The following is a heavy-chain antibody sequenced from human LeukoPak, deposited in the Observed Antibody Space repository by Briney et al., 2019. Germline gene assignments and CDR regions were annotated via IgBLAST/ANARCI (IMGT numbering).Heavy chain of an antibody. D-gene: IGHD3-22*01. J-gene: IGHJ4*02. CDR1: GFTFSSYA. Sequence: GGSLRLSCAASGFTFSSYAMTWVRQAPGKELEWVSAITGRGGATYYADSVTGRFTISRDNSKNTLYLQMNSLRAEDTAVYYCARDPQASSGLGHWGQGTLVTVSS. CDR2: ITGRGGAT. V-gene: IGHV3-23*01. CDR3: ARDPQASSGLGH.